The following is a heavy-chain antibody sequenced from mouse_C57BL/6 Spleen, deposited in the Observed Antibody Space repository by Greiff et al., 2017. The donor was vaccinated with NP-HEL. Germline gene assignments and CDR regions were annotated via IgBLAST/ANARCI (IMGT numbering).Heavy chain of an antibody. CDR3: ARDASSSSYVDYYAMDY. Sequence: EVQVVESEGGLVQPGSSMKLSCTASGFTFSDYYMAWVRQVPEKGLEWVANINYDGSSTYYLDSLKSRFIISRDNAKNILYLQMSSLKSDDTATYYCARDASSSSYVDYYAMDYWGQGTSVTVSS. V-gene: IGHV5-16*01. CDR2: INYDGSST. CDR1: GFTFSDYY. J-gene: IGHJ4*01. D-gene: IGHD1-1*01.